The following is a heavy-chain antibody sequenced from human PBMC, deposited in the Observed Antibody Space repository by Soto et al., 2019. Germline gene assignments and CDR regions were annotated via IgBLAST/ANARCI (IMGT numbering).Heavy chain of an antibody. CDR1: GFTFSSYG. CDR3: ARVRYSSSWTHYWYFDL. J-gene: IGHJ2*01. D-gene: IGHD6-13*01. CDR2: IWYDGSNK. Sequence: ESVGGVVQPGRSLRLSCAASGFTFSSYGMHWVRQAPGKGLEWVAVIWYDGSNKYYADSVKGRFTISRDNSKNTLYLQMNSLRAEDTAVYYCARVRYSSSWTHYWYFDLWGRGTLVTVSS. V-gene: IGHV3-33*01.